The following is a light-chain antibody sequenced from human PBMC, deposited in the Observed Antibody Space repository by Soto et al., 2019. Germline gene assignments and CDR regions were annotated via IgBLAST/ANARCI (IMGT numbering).Light chain of an antibody. CDR1: RSISNW. Sequence: DTQMTQSPSTLSGSIGDRVTITCRASRSISNWVAWYQQQPGKAPKLLISDASTLERGVPSRFSGSGSGTEFTLTISSLQPDDFATYYCQQYDSYSWTFVQGTKVEIK. CDR3: QQYDSYSWT. CDR2: DAS. J-gene: IGKJ1*01. V-gene: IGKV1-5*01.